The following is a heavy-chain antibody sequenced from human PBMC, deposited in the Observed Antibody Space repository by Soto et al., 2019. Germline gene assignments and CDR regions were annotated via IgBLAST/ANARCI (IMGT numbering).Heavy chain of an antibody. D-gene: IGHD2-21*02. CDR3: ARDCLGAHGMDV. CDR1: GFSLNTAEMC. J-gene: IGHJ6*02. Sequence: SGPTLVNPTQTLTLTCTFSGFSLNTAEMCVSWIRQPPGKALEWLAFIDWDDEKYYSTSLKSRLTSSKDTSKSRVFLTMTNMDPVDTATYYCARDCLGAHGMDVWGQGTTVTGSS. CDR2: IDWDDEK. V-gene: IGHV2-70*01.